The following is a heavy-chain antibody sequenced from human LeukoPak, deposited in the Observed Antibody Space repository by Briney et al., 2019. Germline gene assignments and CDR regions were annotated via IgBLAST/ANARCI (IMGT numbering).Heavy chain of an antibody. J-gene: IGHJ5*01. CDR3: ARATPDPVAGLNCFDS. Sequence: GGSLRLSCAASGFTFSTFAMIWVRQPPGKGLEWLSFIGTTGSTVYYADSVKGRFTISRDNAKSSLSLQMNSLRAEDTAIYYCARATPDPVAGLNCFDSWGQGTLVSVSS. CDR2: IGTTGSTV. V-gene: IGHV3-48*03. CDR1: GFTFSTFA. D-gene: IGHD2-15*01.